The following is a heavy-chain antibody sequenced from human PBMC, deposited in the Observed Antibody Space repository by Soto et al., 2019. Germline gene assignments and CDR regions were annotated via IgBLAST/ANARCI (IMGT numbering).Heavy chain of an antibody. V-gene: IGHV4-30-4*01. CDR1: GGSISSGDYY. D-gene: IGHD3-22*01. CDR3: ARSGHYYDSSGYFGFDY. Sequence: PSETLSLTCTVSGGSISSGDYYWSWIRQPPGKGLEWIGYIYYSGSTYYNPSLKSRVTISVDTSKNQFSLKLSSVTAADTAVYYCARSGHYYDSSGYFGFDYWGQGTLVTVSS. J-gene: IGHJ4*02. CDR2: IYYSGST.